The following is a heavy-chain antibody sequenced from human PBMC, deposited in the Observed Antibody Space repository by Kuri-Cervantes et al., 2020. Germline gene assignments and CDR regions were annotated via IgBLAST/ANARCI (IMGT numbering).Heavy chain of an antibody. CDR1: GGTFSSYA. CDR3: ARSYDSSGLALDY. J-gene: IGHJ4*02. D-gene: IGHD3-22*01. CDR2: INPNSGGT. V-gene: IGHV1-2*02. Sequence: ASVKVSCKASGGTFSSYAISWVRQAPGQGLEWMGWINPNSGGTNYAQKFQGRVTMTRDTSISTAYMELGRLRSDDTAVYYCARSYDSSGLALDYWGQGTLVTVSS.